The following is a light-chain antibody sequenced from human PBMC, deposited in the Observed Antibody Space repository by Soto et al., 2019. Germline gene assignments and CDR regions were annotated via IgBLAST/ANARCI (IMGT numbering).Light chain of an antibody. CDR1: QNIDNY. Sequence: DIPMTQSPSSLSASIGDRVTITCRASQNIDNYLNWYRHRPGKAPELLIYSTSNLHSGVPSKFTASRSGTDFTLTISSLQPEDLATYFCQQTYSAPLVAFGPGTKLDI. V-gene: IGKV1-39*01. CDR2: STS. J-gene: IGKJ3*01. CDR3: QQTYSAPLVA.